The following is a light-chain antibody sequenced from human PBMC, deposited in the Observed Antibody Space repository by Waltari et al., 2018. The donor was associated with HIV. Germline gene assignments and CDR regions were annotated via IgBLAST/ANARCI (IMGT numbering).Light chain of an antibody. CDR3: AAWDDSLNVWV. V-gene: IGLV1-44*01. Sequence: QSVLTQPPSASGTPGQMVTISCSGGRSYIGRNTLDWYQQVPGMAPKLLIDSNDQRPSGIPDRFSGAKSGTSASLAVSGLQSEDEADYYCAAWDDSLNVWVFGGGTKLTVL. J-gene: IGLJ3*02. CDR1: RSYIGRNT. CDR2: SND.